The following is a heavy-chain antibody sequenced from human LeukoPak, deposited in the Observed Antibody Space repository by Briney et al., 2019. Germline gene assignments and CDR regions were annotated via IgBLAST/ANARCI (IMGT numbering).Heavy chain of an antibody. Sequence: GGSLRLSCAASGFTFSSYAMHWVRQAPGKGLEWVATIRQDGSQKYYVDSVKGRFTISRDNAKNSLYLQVNSLRAEDTAVYYCARRRDSGSLQHFDYWGQGTLVTVSS. J-gene: IGHJ4*02. CDR3: ARRRDSGSLQHFDY. D-gene: IGHD1-26*01. CDR2: IRQDGSQK. V-gene: IGHV3-7*03. CDR1: GFTFSSYA.